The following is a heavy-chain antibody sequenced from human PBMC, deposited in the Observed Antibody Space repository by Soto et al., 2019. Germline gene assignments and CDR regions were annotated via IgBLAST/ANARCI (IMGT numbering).Heavy chain of an antibody. CDR3: ARDRGSSGWYGWFDP. Sequence: GGSLRLSCAASGFTFSSYSMNWVRQAPGKGLEWVSYISSSSSTIYYADSVKGRFTISRDNAKNSLYLQMNSLRAEDTAVYYCARDRGSSGWYGWFDPWGQGTLVTVCS. V-gene: IGHV3-48*01. J-gene: IGHJ5*02. CDR1: GFTFSSYS. CDR2: ISSSSSTI. D-gene: IGHD6-19*01.